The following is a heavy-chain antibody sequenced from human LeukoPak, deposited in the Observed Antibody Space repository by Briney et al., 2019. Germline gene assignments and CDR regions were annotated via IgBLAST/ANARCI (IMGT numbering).Heavy chain of an antibody. CDR2: IYTGGIT. CDR3: ARDQKQWLVEGACDI. V-gene: IGHV4-61*02. D-gene: IGHD6-19*01. J-gene: IGHJ3*02. Sequence: SETLSLTCTVSGGSISSSSYYWSWIRQPAGKGLEWIGRIYTGGITNYNPSLKSRVTMSVDTSKNQFSLKLSSVTAADTAVYYCARDQKQWLVEGACDIWGQGTMVTVSS. CDR1: GGSISSSSYY.